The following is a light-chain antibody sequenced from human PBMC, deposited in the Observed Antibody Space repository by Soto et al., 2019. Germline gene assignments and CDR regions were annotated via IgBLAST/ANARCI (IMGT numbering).Light chain of an antibody. CDR1: QSISNY. J-gene: IGKJ1*01. CDR2: AAS. CDR3: QQSHTNTPT. V-gene: IGKV1-39*01. Sequence: DSQMTQSPSSLSAFVGDRVTIPCRARQSISNYLNCYQHKPGKPPKLLIYAASGLESGVPSRFSGSGSVTEFTLTTSRLQNEDFATYYCQQSHTNTPTFGQGTKVEVK.